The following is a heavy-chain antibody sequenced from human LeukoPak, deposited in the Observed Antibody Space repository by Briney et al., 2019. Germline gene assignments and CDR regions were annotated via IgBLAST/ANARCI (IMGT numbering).Heavy chain of an antibody. Sequence: GGSLRLSCEASGFAFSFFAMSWLRQAPGKGLEWVSTINANSGTRSYAASVRGRFTISRDNSKNTLYLQMNSLRAEDTGVYYCARAVGPYDYWGQGTLVIVSS. CDR2: INANSGTR. V-gene: IGHV3-23*01. J-gene: IGHJ4*02. CDR1: GFAFSFFA. D-gene: IGHD3-10*01. CDR3: ARAVGPYDY.